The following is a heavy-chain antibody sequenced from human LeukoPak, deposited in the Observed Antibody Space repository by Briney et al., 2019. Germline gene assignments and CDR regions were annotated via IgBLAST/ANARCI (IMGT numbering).Heavy chain of an antibody. Sequence: ASVKVSCMASGYTFTCCYMFWLRQAPGQGLEWMGRINPNSGGTNYAQKFQGRVTMTRDTSITTAYMELSSLTSDDTAVYYCARDLPSPGISVADDYWGQGTLVTV. CDR3: ARDLPSPGISVADDY. CDR1: GYTFTCCY. CDR2: INPNSGGT. D-gene: IGHD6-19*01. V-gene: IGHV1-2*06. J-gene: IGHJ4*02.